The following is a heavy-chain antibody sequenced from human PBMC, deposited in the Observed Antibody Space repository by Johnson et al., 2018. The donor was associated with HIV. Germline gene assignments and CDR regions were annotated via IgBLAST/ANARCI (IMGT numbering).Heavy chain of an antibody. CDR2: INWNGGRI. V-gene: IGHV3-20*04. Sequence: VQLVESGGGVLRPGGSLRLSCEGFGFIFADYGLSWVRQAPGRGLEWVSGINWNGGRIGYADSVKGRCTISRDSPKNPLYLQMDSLRAEDTAVYYCARHHPASDAFDIWGQGTMVSVSS. D-gene: IGHD2-2*01. CDR1: GFIFADYG. CDR3: ARHHPASDAFDI. J-gene: IGHJ3*02.